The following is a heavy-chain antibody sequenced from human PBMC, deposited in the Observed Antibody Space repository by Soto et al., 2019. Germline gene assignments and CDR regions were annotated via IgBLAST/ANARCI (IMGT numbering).Heavy chain of an antibody. V-gene: IGHV4-59*12. CDR3: ARDNGSGSYRGTYVD. J-gene: IGHJ4*02. CDR2: VHYSGST. Sequence: SETLSLTCTVSGASISSYYWSWIRQSPQKGLECIGYVHYSGSTNYRPSLKSRVTMSVDRAKNQFSLKLTSVTAADTAVYYCARDNGSGSYRGTYVDWGQGILVTVSS. D-gene: IGHD3-10*01. CDR1: GASISSYY.